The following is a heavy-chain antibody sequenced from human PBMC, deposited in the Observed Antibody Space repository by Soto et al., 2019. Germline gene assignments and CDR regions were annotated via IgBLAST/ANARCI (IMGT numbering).Heavy chain of an antibody. Sequence: QVQLVQSGAEVKKPGSSVKVSCKASGGTFSSYAISWVRQAPGQGLEWMGGIIPIFGTANYAQKFQGRVTITADESTSTAYMERSSLRSEDTAVYYCARLYSSPRTYYYYGMDVWGQGTTVTVSS. CDR2: IIPIFGTA. V-gene: IGHV1-69*01. D-gene: IGHD6-13*01. J-gene: IGHJ6*02. CDR3: ARLYSSPRTYYYYGMDV. CDR1: GGTFSSYA.